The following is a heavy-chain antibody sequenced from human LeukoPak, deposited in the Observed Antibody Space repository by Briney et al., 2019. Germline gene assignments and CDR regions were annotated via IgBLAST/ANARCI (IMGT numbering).Heavy chain of an antibody. CDR1: GFTFSSYA. CDR3: AIMHRYYDGSGYWVQ. Sequence: GGSLRLSCAASGFTFSSYAMSWVRQAPGKGLEWVSGISTTGGSTSYADSVKGRFTISRDNPRNTLYMQMNSLRDEDTAVYYCAIMHRYYDGSGYWVQWGQGTLVTVSS. D-gene: IGHD3-22*01. V-gene: IGHV3-23*01. J-gene: IGHJ4*02. CDR2: ISTTGGST.